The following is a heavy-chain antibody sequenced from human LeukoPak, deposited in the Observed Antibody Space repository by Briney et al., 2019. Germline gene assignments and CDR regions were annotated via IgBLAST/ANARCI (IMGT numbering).Heavy chain of an antibody. CDR1: GYTFTSYA. D-gene: IGHD2-15*01. CDR2: INAGNGNT. V-gene: IGHV1-3*01. Sequence: ASVKVSCKASGYTFTSYAMHWVRQAPGQRLEWMGWINAGNGNTKYSQKSQGRVTITRDTSASTAYMELSSLRSEDTAVYSCAREGYCSGGSCYWASKEFDYWGQGTLVTVSS. J-gene: IGHJ4*02. CDR3: AREGYCSGGSCYWASKEFDY.